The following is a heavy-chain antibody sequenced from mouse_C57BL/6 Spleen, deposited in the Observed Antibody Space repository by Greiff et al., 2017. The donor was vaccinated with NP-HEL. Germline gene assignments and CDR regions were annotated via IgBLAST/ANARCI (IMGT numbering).Heavy chain of an antibody. V-gene: IGHV1-4*01. Sequence: QVQLQQSGAELARPGASVKMSCKASGYTFTSYTMHWVNQRPGQGLEWIGYINPSSGYTKYNQKFKDKATLTADKSTSTAYMQLSSLTSEDSAGYYCAREGTGTDFDYWGQGTTLTVSS. CDR2: INPSSGYT. CDR3: AREGTGTDFDY. J-gene: IGHJ2*01. CDR1: GYTFTSYT. D-gene: IGHD4-1*01.